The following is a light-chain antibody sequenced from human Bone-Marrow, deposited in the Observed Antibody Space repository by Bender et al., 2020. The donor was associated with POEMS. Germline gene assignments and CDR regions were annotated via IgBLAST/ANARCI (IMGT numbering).Light chain of an antibody. CDR1: SSDVGDYDH. V-gene: IGLV2-11*01. Sequence: QSALTQPRSVSGSPGHSVTISCTGTSSDVGDYDHVSWYQHHPGKAPKLIIYDVTQRPSGVPDRFSGSKSGNTASLTISGLQGEDEANYYCSSYTTSSTQVFGGGTKLTVL. J-gene: IGLJ2*01. CDR2: DVT. CDR3: SSYTTSSTQV.